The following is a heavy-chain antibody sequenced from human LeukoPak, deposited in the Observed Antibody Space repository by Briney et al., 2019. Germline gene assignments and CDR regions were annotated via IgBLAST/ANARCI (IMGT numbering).Heavy chain of an antibody. D-gene: IGHD3-3*01. V-gene: IGHV4-39*07. CDR2: IYYSGST. CDR3: ARGQRITIFGVVIGYFDY. J-gene: IGHJ4*02. Sequence: SETLSLTCTVSGGSISSSSYYWGWIRQPPGKGLEWIGSIYYSGSTYYNPSLKSRVTISVDTSKNQFSLKLSSVTAADTAVYYCARGQRITIFGVVIGYFDYWGQGTLVTVSS. CDR1: GGSISSSSYY.